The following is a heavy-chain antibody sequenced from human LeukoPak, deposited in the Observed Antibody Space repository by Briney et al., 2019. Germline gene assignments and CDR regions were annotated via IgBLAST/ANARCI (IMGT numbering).Heavy chain of an antibody. CDR3: AKDILTYYYGSSGYYFDS. J-gene: IGHJ4*02. CDR1: GFTFNNHA. CDR2: ITGSGDGR. Sequence: GGSLRLSCAASGFTFNNHAMTWVRQAPGKGLEWVSVITGSGDGRYYADSVKGRFTISRDNSKNTLHLQMNGLRAEDTALYYWAKDILTYYYGSSGYYFDSWGQGTLVTVSS. D-gene: IGHD3-3*01. V-gene: IGHV3-23*01.